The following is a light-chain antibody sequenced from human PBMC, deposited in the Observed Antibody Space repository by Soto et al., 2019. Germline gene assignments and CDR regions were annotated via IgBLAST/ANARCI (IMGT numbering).Light chain of an antibody. CDR2: DAS. V-gene: IGKV3-20*01. CDR1: QSVSSSY. Sequence: EIVLTQSPGTLSLSPGERATLTCRASQSVSSSYLAWYQQKPGQAPRLIMYDASIRATGIPDRFSGSGSETDFTLTISRLEPEDCVVYYCQQFGTSCPYTFGQGTKLDIK. J-gene: IGKJ2*01. CDR3: QQFGTSCPYT.